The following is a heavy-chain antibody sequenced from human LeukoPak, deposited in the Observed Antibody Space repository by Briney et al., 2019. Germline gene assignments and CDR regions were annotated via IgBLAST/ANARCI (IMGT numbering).Heavy chain of an antibody. J-gene: IGHJ4*02. CDR2: IYYSGST. CDR3: VRRSDLTTNVDY. D-gene: IGHD2-15*01. CDR1: GGSISSSCYY. Sequence: KPSETLSLTCTVSGGSISSSCYYWGWIRQPPGKGLEWIGNIYYSGSTYYNPSLQSRVTISVDTSKNQFSLKLSSVTAADTAVYYCVRRSDLTTNVDYWGQGTLVTVSS. V-gene: IGHV4-39*01.